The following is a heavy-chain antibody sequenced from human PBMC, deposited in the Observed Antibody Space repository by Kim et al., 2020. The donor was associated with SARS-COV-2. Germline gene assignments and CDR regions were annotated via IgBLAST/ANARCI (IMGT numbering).Heavy chain of an antibody. J-gene: IGHJ4*02. Sequence: GESLKISCKASGYIFSTYWIGWVRQMPGKGLEWMGIIYPGDSDTRYSPSFQGQVTISADKSINTFYVQWSSLKASDSAMYYCARINGAGDYWGQGTRVTV. D-gene: IGHD2-8*01. CDR3: ARINGAGDY. V-gene: IGHV5-51*01. CDR1: GYIFSTYW. CDR2: IYPGDSDT.